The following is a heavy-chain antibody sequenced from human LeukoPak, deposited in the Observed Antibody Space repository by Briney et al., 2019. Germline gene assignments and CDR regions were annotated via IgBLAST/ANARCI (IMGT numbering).Heavy chain of an antibody. J-gene: IGHJ4*02. CDR1: GGSISSYY. CDR3: TRGQKYISGYTVTELGSGYFDY. D-gene: IGHD5-18*01. Sequence: SETLSLTCTVSGGSISSYYWSWIRQPPGKGLEWIGYIFYSGRTSYNPSLKSRVTISVDTSKNHFSLTLSSVTAADTAVYYCTRGQKYISGYTVTELGSGYFDYWGQGALVTVSS. CDR2: IFYSGRT. V-gene: IGHV4-59*01.